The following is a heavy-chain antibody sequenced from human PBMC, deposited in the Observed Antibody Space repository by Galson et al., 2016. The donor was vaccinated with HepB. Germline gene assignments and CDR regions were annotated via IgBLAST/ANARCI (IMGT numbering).Heavy chain of an antibody. J-gene: IGHJ6*02. Sequence: SVKVSCKASGDTTSSHAISWVRQAPGGGLEWMGGIIPVLGKSSYAQKFQGRLTVTADESTGTIYMELRSLRSEDSALYDCARDRGGSLLYYYYYGMDVWGQGTAVTVSS. CDR3: ARDRGGSLLYYYYYGMDV. CDR1: GDTTSSHA. V-gene: IGHV1-69*10. D-gene: IGHD1-26*01. CDR2: IIPVLGKS.